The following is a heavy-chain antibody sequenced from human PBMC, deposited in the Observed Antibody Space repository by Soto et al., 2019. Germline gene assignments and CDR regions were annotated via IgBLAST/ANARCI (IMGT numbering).Heavy chain of an antibody. J-gene: IGHJ5*02. D-gene: IGHD4-17*01. Sequence: ASVKVSCKASGYTFTNYAMHWVRQAPGQGLEWMGWISAYNGNTNYAQKLQGRVTMTTDTSTSTAYMELRSLRSDDTAVYYCARVAGYGDYTMGPWGQGTLVTVSS. CDR1: GYTFTNYA. CDR2: ISAYNGNT. V-gene: IGHV1-18*01. CDR3: ARVAGYGDYTMGP.